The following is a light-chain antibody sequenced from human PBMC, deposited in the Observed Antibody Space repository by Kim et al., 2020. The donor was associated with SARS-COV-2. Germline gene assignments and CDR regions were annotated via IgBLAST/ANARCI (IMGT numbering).Light chain of an antibody. Sequence: VSPGERATLSCRASQNVMRNLAWFQQKPGQAPRLLIYGASTRATGITGRFSGGGSGTEFTLTISSLQSEDFAVYYCQQYNNWPWTFGQGTKVDIK. J-gene: IGKJ1*01. CDR1: QNVMRN. CDR3: QQYNNWPWT. V-gene: IGKV3-15*01. CDR2: GAS.